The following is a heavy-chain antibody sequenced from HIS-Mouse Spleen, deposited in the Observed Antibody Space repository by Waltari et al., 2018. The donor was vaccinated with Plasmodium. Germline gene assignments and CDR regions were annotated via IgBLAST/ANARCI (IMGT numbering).Heavy chain of an antibody. Sequence: QVQLVGSGGGVVPPGRSLRLSWAASGFTFRTYALHWVRQAPGKGLEWVAVISYDGSNKYYADSVKGRFTISRDNSKNTLYLQMNSLRAEDTAVYYCARDRRLAFDYWGQGTLVTVSS. J-gene: IGHJ4*02. CDR1: GFTFRTYA. CDR2: ISYDGSNK. CDR3: ARDRRLAFDY. D-gene: IGHD2-15*01. V-gene: IGHV3-30-3*01.